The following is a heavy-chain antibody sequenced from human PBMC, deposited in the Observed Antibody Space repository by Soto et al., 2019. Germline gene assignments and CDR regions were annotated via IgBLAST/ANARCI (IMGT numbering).Heavy chain of an antibody. CDR1: GFTFGDSY. CDR2: ISPGSRYP. CDR3: VRGGGGGLFDP. J-gene: IGHJ5*02. D-gene: IGHD2-15*01. V-gene: IGHV3-11*06. Sequence: LRLSWAGSGFTFGDSYMSWIRQAPGKGLEWLSYISPGSRYPAYADSVKGRFTISRDNAKRSLYLQMMSLTAQDPAIYYCVRGGGGGLFDPWGQGTMVTVSS.